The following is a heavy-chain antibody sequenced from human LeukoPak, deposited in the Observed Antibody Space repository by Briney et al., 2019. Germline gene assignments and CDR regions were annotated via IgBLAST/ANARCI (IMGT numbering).Heavy chain of an antibody. CDR2: IIPILGIA. D-gene: IGHD6-19*01. V-gene: IGHV1-69*04. J-gene: IGHJ4*02. Sequence: ASVKVSCKASGGTFSSYAISWVRQAPGQGLEWMGRIIPILGIANYAQKFQGRVTITADKSTSTAYMELSSLRSEDTAVYYCARDDHSSDWGMDYWGQGTLVTVSS. CDR3: ARDDHSSDWGMDY. CDR1: GGTFSSYA.